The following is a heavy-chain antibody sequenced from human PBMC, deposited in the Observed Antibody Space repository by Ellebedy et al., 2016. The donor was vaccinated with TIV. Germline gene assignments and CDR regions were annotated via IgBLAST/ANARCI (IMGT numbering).Heavy chain of an antibody. CDR2: IYHDGST. V-gene: IGHV4-59*01. CDR1: ADSIGTYY. J-gene: IGHJ4*02. Sequence: MPSETLSLTCAISADSIGTYYWNWIRLPPGKPLEWIGNIYHDGSTKCNPSLKTRLSISVDTSNSQFSMRLTSVTAADTAIYYCARANDRGGPSAYSGYYFDSWGPGTLVTVSP. D-gene: IGHD2-21*01. CDR3: ARANDRGGPSAYSGYYFDS.